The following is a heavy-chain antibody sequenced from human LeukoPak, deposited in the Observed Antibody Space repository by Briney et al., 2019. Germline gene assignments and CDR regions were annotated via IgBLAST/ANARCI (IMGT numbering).Heavy chain of an antibody. D-gene: IGHD1-26*01. Sequence: SVKVSCKTSGGTFSSYAISWVRQAPGQGLEWMGRIIPIFSVANYAQKFQGRVTITADKSTSIAYMELSSLRSEDTAVYYCARLVGATSWFDPWGQGTLVTVSS. CDR3: ARLVGATSWFDP. CDR1: GGTFSSYA. J-gene: IGHJ5*02. CDR2: IIPIFSVA. V-gene: IGHV1-69*04.